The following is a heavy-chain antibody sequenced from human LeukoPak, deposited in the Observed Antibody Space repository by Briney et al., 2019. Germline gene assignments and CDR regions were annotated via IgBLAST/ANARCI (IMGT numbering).Heavy chain of an antibody. CDR3: AREGASYYDILTGYSGNWFDP. Sequence: SVKVSCKASGGTFSSYAISWVRQAPGQGLEWMGGIIPILGIANYAQKFQGRVTITADKSTSTAYMELSSLRSEDTAVYYCAREGASYYDILTGYSGNWFDPWGQGTLVTVSS. CDR2: IIPILGIA. J-gene: IGHJ5*02. V-gene: IGHV1-69*10. CDR1: GGTFSSYA. D-gene: IGHD3-9*01.